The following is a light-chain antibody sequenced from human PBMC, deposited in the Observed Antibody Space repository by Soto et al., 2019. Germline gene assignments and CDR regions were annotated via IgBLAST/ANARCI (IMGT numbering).Light chain of an antibody. J-gene: IGLJ3*02. CDR3: TSFTNSYTWV. CDR1: SSDVGGYNY. CDR2: EVS. V-gene: IGLV2-14*01. Sequence: QSALTQPASVSGSPGQSITISCTGTSSDVGGYNYVSWFQQHPGKVPKLMIYEVSHRPSGVSDRFSGSKSGSTASLTISGLQAEDEAVYYCTSFTNSYTWVFGGGTQLTVL.